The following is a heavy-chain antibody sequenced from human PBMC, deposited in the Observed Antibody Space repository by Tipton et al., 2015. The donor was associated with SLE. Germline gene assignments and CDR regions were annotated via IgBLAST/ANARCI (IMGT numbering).Heavy chain of an antibody. V-gene: IGHV3-23*01. D-gene: IGHD2-15*01. CDR3: VKGGSWWDY. J-gene: IGHJ4*02. CDR2: ISGSADRA. Sequence: LSLTCTVSGASISTSGYCWGWIRQPPGKGLEWLSVISGSADRAYYSDSVKGRFTISRDNSKNTLFLQMDALRAEDTALYYCVKGGSWWDYWGQEALVTVSS. CDR1: GASISTSGYC.